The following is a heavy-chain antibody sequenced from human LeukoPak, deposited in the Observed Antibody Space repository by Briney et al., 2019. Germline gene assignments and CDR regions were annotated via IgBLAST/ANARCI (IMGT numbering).Heavy chain of an antibody. D-gene: IGHD2-15*01. V-gene: IGHV3-23*01. CDR1: GITLSNYG. CDR2: ISDRGGST. Sequence: GGSLRLSCVLSGITLSNYGMSWVRQAPGKGLEWVAGISDRGGSTNYADSVKGRFTISRDNPKNTLYLQMNSLRSEDTAVYFCAKRGVVIRAVLVVGFHKEAYYFDSCGQGALVTVSS. CDR3: AKRGVVIRAVLVVGFHKEAYYFDS. J-gene: IGHJ4*02.